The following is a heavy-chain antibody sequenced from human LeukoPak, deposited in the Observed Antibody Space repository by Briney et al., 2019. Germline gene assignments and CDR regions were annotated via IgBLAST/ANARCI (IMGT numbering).Heavy chain of an antibody. Sequence: GASVKLSCKASGYTCTSYDINWGRQATGQGLEWMGWMNPNSGNTGYAQKFQGRVTITRNTSISTAYRELSSLRSEDTAVYYCAREYRYGSGSYPLGPWGQGTLVTVSS. CDR1: GYTCTSYD. D-gene: IGHD3-10*01. V-gene: IGHV1-8*03. CDR3: AREYRYGSGSYPLGP. CDR2: MNPNSGNT. J-gene: IGHJ5*02.